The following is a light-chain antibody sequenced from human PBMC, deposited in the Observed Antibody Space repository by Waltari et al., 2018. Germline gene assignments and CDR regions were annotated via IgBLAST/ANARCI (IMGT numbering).Light chain of an antibody. CDR1: ENINSN. V-gene: IGKV3-15*01. Sequence: EIVMTQFPATLSVSPGERATLSCRASENINSNVAWYQQKPGQAPRLLIYRASTRASGVPARFSGSGSGTDFSLTISSLQSEDFGDYYCHQYAKWVGTFGQGTSVEI. J-gene: IGKJ2*01. CDR2: RAS. CDR3: HQYAKWVGT.